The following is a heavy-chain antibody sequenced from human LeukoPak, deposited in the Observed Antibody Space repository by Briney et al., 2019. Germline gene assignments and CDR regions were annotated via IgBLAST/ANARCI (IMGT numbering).Heavy chain of an antibody. V-gene: IGHV3-33*08. CDR1: GFTFSNAW. J-gene: IGHJ4*02. D-gene: IGHD6-13*01. CDR3: ARDREEAADLGY. Sequence: GGSLRLSCAASGFTFSNAWMSWVRQAPGKGLELVAIIWYDGSNEYYADSVKGRFTISRDNSKNTLYLQMNSLRAEDTAVYYCARDREEAADLGYWGQGTLVTVSS. CDR2: IWYDGSNE.